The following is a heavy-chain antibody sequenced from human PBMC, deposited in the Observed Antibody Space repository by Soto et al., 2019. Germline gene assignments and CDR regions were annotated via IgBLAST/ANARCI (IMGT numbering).Heavy chain of an antibody. CDR3: ARAAGYGDYELDY. V-gene: IGHV3-30-3*01. CDR2: ISYDGSNT. CDR1: GFTFRSYA. Sequence: QVQLVESGGGVVQPGRSLRLSCAASGFTFRSYAMHWVRQAPGKGLECVAVISYDGSNTYYADSVKGRFTISRDTSKNTLYLQMSSLRVEDTAVYYCARAAGYGDYELDYWGQGTLVTVSS. D-gene: IGHD4-17*01. J-gene: IGHJ4*02.